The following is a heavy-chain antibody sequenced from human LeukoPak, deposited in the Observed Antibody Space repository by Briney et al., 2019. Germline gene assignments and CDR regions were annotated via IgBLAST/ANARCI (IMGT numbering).Heavy chain of an antibody. J-gene: IGHJ4*02. D-gene: IGHD6-13*01. CDR1: GGSFSGYY. CDR3: ARGGSIAAAGTGYFFDY. CDR2: INHSGST. V-gene: IGHV4-34*01. Sequence: PPETLSLTCAVYGGSFSGYYWSWIRQPPGKGLEWIGEINHSGSTNHNPSLKSRVTISVDTSKNQLSLRLSSVTAADTAVYYCARGGSIAAAGTGYFFDYWGQGTLVTVSS.